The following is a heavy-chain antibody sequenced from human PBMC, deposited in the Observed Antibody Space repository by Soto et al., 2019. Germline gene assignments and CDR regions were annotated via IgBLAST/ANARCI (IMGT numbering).Heavy chain of an antibody. CDR1: GGSFSGYY. CDR2: INHSGST. Sequence: SETLSLTCAVYGGSFSGYYWSWIRQPPGKGLEWIGEINHSGSTNYNPSLKSRVTISVDTSKNQFSLKLSSVTAADTAVYYCARVGGTPYYYYSYMDVWGKGTTVTVSS. CDR3: ARVGGTPYYYYSYMDV. J-gene: IGHJ6*03. D-gene: IGHD1-1*01. V-gene: IGHV4-34*01.